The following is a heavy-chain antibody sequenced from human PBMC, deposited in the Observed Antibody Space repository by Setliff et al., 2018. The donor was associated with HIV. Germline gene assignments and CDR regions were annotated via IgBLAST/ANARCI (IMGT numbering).Heavy chain of an antibody. CDR1: GFSFNTYG. Sequence: PGGSLRLSCAASGFSFNTYGMHWVRQAPGMGLEWVAVISYDGSNIHYADSVEGRFTISRDNSKNTLYLQMNSLRVEDTAVYYCARDGPSYSSRSYGRHFDYWGQGTLVTVSS. D-gene: IGHD6-13*01. J-gene: IGHJ4*02. CDR3: ARDGPSYSSRSYGRHFDY. V-gene: IGHV3-30*03. CDR2: ISYDGSNI.